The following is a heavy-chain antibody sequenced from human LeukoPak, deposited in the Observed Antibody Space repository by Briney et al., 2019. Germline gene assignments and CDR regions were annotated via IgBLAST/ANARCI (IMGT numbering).Heavy chain of an antibody. V-gene: IGHV3-30*04. D-gene: IGHD6-13*01. CDR3: ARDIAAAGGFLDY. J-gene: IGHJ4*02. Sequence: PGGSLRLSCAASGFTFSSYAMHWVRQAPGKGLEWVAVISYDGSNKYYADSVKGRFTISRDNSKNTLYLQMNSLRAEDTAVYYCARDIAAAGGFLDYWGQGTLVTVSS. CDR1: GFTFSSYA. CDR2: ISYDGSNK.